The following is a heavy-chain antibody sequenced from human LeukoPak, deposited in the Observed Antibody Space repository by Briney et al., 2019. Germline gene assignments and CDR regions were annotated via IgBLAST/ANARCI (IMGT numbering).Heavy chain of an antibody. CDR1: GFAFNTYA. J-gene: IGHJ4*02. V-gene: IGHV3-33*01. CDR3: AREIFGSGSYPYF. Sequence: GTSLRLSCAASGFAFNTYAMHWVRQAPGKGLEWVTLIWHDGSHKFYIDSVRGRFTISRDNSKNTVYLQMNGLRAEDTAVYYCAREIFGSGSYPYFWGQGTPVTVSS. D-gene: IGHD3-10*01. CDR2: IWHDGSHK.